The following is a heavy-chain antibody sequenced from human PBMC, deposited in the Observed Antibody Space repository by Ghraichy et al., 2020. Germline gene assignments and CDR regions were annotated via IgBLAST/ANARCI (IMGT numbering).Heavy chain of an antibody. CDR1: GLIVSSNY. CDR2: IYSGGST. Sequence: GGSLRLSCAASGLIVSSNYMSWVRQAPGKGLEWVSVIYSGGSTYSSDSVTGRFTISRDTSKNTMYLQMNSLRAEDTAVYYCTRDRGGGSGSYSYDAFDVWGQGTQVTVSS. CDR3: TRDRGGGSGSYSYDAFDV. V-gene: IGHV3-53*01. J-gene: IGHJ3*01. D-gene: IGHD3-10*01.